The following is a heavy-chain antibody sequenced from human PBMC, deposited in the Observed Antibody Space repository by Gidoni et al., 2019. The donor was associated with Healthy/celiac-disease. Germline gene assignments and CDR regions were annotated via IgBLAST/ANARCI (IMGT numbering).Heavy chain of an antibody. D-gene: IGHD3-22*01. CDR1: GFTFSSYA. CDR2: ISGSGGST. J-gene: IGHJ6*02. V-gene: IGHV3-23*01. Sequence: EVQLLESGGGLVQPGGSLRLSCAASGFTFSSYAMSWARQAPGKGLEWVSAISGSGGSTYYADSVKGRFTISRDNSKNTLYLQMNSLRAEDTAVYYCAKDEYYYDSSGYPFPYYYYYGMDVWGQGTTVTVSS. CDR3: AKDEYYYDSSGYPFPYYYYYGMDV.